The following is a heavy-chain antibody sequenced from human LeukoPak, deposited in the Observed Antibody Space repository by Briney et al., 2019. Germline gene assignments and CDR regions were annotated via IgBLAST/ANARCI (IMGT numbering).Heavy chain of an antibody. CDR3: ARDSATVTTSGMDV. D-gene: IGHD4-11*01. J-gene: IGHJ6*02. CDR1: GFTFSSYA. CDR2: ISGSGGST. V-gene: IGHV3-23*01. Sequence: PGGSLRLSCAASGFTFSSYAMSWVRQAPGKGLEWVSAISGSGGSTYYADSVKGRFTISRDNSKNTLYLQMNSLKAEDTAVYYCARDSATVTTSGMDVWGQGTTVTVSS.